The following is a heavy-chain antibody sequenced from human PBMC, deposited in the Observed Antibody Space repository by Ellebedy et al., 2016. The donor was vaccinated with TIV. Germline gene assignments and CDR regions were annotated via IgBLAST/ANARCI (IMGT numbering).Heavy chain of an antibody. CDR1: GFTFNSYA. CDR3: ATAGGVAVRGWFDP. D-gene: IGHD2-8*01. V-gene: IGHV3-23*01. J-gene: IGHJ5*02. CDR2: ISGSGGST. Sequence: GGSLRPSCAASGFTFNSYAINWVRQVPGKGLEWFSAISGSGGSTYYADSVKGRFTGSRDNSKNTLFRQMNSLRAEDTAVYYCATAGGVAVRGWFDPWGQGTLVTVSS.